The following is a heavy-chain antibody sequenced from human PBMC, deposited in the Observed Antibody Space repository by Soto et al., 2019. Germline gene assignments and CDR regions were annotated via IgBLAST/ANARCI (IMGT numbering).Heavy chain of an antibody. J-gene: IGHJ4*02. Sequence: EVQLVESGGNLIQPGGSLRLSCAASGITFSNFEMNWVRQAPGKGLEWVSYISSTGSTKYYADSVKGRFTISRDNDKNSLYLEMKSLRAEDTAVYYSAIDYSGSGTYYFWGQGTRVTVSS. V-gene: IGHV3-48*03. CDR3: AIDYSGSGTYYF. CDR2: ISSTGSTK. D-gene: IGHD3-10*01. CDR1: GITFSNFE.